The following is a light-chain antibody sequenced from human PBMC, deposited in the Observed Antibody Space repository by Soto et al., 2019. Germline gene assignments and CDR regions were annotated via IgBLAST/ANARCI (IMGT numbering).Light chain of an antibody. CDR1: QSVSSN. J-gene: IGKJ1*01. Sequence: EIVMTQSPATLSVSPGERATLSCRASQSVSSNLAWYQQKPGQAPRLLIYGASTRATGIPARFSGSGSGTEFTLTISSLQSEDFAVYYCQQYNNWPETFGQGTTVEIK. CDR3: QQYNNWPET. V-gene: IGKV3-15*01. CDR2: GAS.